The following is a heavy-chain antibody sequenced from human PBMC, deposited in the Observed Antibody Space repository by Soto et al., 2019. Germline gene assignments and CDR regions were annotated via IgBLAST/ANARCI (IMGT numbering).Heavy chain of an antibody. CDR3: ARGYSSALIDY. J-gene: IGHJ4*02. D-gene: IGHD6-19*01. Sequence: QVQLQESGPGLVKPSGTLSLTCAVSGGSISSSNWWSWVRQPPGKGLEWIGEIYHSGSTNYNPSRKNRVTISVDKSKNQFALKLSSVTAADTAVYYCARGYSSALIDYWGQGTLVTVSS. CDR1: GGSISSSNW. CDR2: IYHSGST. V-gene: IGHV4-4*02.